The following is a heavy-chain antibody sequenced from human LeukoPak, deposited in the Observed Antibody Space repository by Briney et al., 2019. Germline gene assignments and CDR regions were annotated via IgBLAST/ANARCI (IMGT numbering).Heavy chain of an antibody. V-gene: IGHV4-59*01. CDR1: DDSISDYY. Sequence: PSETLSLICTVSDDSISDYYRGWIRQPPGKGLVWIGYFHNSGTSTYNPSLKSRVTISADTSKNQFSLKLNSLTTADTAVYYCTRGAGWLIDYWGQGILVTVSS. CDR3: TRGAGWLIDY. D-gene: IGHD3-16*01. J-gene: IGHJ4*02. CDR2: FHNSGTS.